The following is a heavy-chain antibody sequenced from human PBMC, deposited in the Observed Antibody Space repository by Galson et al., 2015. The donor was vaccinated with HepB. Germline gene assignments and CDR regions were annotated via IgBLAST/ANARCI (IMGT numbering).Heavy chain of an antibody. D-gene: IGHD7-27*01. J-gene: IGHJ5*02. CDR1: GFTVSSNY. V-gene: IGHV3-53*01. CDR2: IYSGGST. CDR3: ARSPDWGPNWFDP. Sequence: SLRLSCAASGFTVSSNYMSWVRQAPGKGLEWVSIIYSGGSTYYADSVKGRFTILRDNSKNTLYLQMNSLRAEDTAVYYCARSPDWGPNWFDPWGQGTLVTVSS.